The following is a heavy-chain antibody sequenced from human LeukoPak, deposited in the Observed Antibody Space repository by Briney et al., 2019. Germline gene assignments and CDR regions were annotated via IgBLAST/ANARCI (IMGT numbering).Heavy chain of an antibody. J-gene: IGHJ4*02. CDR2: IYYSGST. CDR1: GGSISSRSYY. Sequence: PSETLSLTCTVSGGSISSRSYYWGWIRQPPGKGLEWIGSIYYSGSTYYNPSLKSRVTISVDTSKNQFSLKLSSVTAADTAVYYCARQGDIVVVVAATAARFDYWGQGTLVTVSS. D-gene: IGHD2-15*01. CDR3: ARQGDIVVVVAATAARFDY. V-gene: IGHV4-39*01.